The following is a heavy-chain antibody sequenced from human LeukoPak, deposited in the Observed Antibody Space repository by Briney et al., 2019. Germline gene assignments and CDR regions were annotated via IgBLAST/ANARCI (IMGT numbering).Heavy chain of an antibody. J-gene: IGHJ5*02. V-gene: IGHV4-34*01. Sequence: KASETLSLTCTVSGGSISGYYWSWIRQPPGKGLEWIGEINHSGSTNYNPSLKSQVTISVDTSKNQFSLKLSSVTAADTAVYYCARGQSSSHNWFDPWGQGTLVTVSS. CDR3: ARGQSSSHNWFDP. D-gene: IGHD6-6*01. CDR1: GGSISGYY. CDR2: INHSGST.